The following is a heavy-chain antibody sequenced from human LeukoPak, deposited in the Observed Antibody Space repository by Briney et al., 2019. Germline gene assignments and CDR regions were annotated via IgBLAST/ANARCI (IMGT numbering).Heavy chain of an antibody. D-gene: IGHD6-6*01. CDR2: IYYSGST. CDR3: ARRTVPGSSSSEDY. J-gene: IGHJ4*02. CDR1: GGSISSSSYY. V-gene: IGHV4-39*01. Sequence: SETLSLTCTVSGGSISSSSYYWGWIRQPPGKGLEWIGSIYYSGSTYYNPSLKSRVTISVDTSKNQFSLKLSSVTAADTAVYYCARRTVPGSSSSEDYWGQGTLVTVSS.